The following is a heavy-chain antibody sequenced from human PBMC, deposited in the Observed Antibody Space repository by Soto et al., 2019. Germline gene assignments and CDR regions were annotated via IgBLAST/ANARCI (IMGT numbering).Heavy chain of an antibody. V-gene: IGHV1-69*06. Sequence: SVKVSCKASGGTYSSYAISWVRQAPGQGLEWMGGIMPIFGTANYAQKFQGRVTITADKSTSTAYMELSSLRSEDTAVYYCATLVGIYNSSDYAYYFDYWGQGTLVTVSS. CDR1: GGTYSSYA. D-gene: IGHD3-22*01. J-gene: IGHJ4*02. CDR2: IMPIFGTA. CDR3: ATLVGIYNSSDYAYYFDY.